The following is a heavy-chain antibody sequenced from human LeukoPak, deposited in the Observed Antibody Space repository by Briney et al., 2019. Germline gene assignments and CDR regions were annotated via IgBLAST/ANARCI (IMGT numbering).Heavy chain of an antibody. V-gene: IGHV1-2*02. D-gene: IGHD2-2*01. CDR1: GYAFTDYY. CDR3: ARDHRWSTSFDY. J-gene: IGHJ4*02. CDR2: INPNSGGT. Sequence: ASVKVSRKTSGYAFTDYYMHWVRQAPGQGLEWMGWINPNSGGTNYAQKFQGRVTMTRDTSISTAYKELSRLRSDDTAVYYCARDHRWSTSFDYWGQGTLVTVSS.